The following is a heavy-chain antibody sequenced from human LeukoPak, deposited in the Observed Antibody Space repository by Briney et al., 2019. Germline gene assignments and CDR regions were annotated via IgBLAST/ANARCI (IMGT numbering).Heavy chain of an antibody. J-gene: IGHJ5*02. CDR2: IYSGGST. CDR1: GFTFSSYE. V-gene: IGHV3-66*01. Sequence: GGSLRLSCAASGFTFSSYEMNWVRQAPGKGLEWVSVIYSGGSTYYADSVKGRFTISRDNSKNTLYLQMNSLRAEDTAVYYCARDTEYSSGWYWFDPWGQGTLVTVSS. D-gene: IGHD6-19*01. CDR3: ARDTEYSSGWYWFDP.